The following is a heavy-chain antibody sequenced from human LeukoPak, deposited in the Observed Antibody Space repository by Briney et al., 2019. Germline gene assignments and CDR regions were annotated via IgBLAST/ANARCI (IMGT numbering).Heavy chain of an antibody. CDR2: IYHSGTT. D-gene: IGHD4-17*01. CDR3: ARAVDYGNYFDY. CDR1: GDSMTRGVYY. J-gene: IGHJ4*02. V-gene: IGHV4-31*03. Sequence: PSETLSLTCTVSGDSMTRGVYYWSWVRQHPGKGLEWIGFIYHSGTTFYNPSPEGRAAISVDTSQNQFSLKLTSVTAADTAVYYCARAVDYGNYFDYWGQGTLVTVSS.